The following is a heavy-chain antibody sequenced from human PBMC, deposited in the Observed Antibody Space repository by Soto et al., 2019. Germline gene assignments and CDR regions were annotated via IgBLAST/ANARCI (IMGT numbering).Heavy chain of an antibody. Sequence: VGSLRLSCAASGLTFNRYWMHWVRHAPGKGLVWVSHINTDGSNTNYADSVKGRFTISRDNAKSTLFLQMNSLRDEDTAVYYCAREFCSGGNCYTYYFDPWGQGIPVTVSS. D-gene: IGHD2-15*01. J-gene: IGHJ5*02. CDR1: GLTFNRYW. CDR3: AREFCSGGNCYTYYFDP. CDR2: INTDGSNT. V-gene: IGHV3-74*01.